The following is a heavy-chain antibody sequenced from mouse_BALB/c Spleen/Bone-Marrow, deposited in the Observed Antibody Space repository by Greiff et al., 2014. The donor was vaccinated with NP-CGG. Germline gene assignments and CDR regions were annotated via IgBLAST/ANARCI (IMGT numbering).Heavy chain of an antibody. J-gene: IGHJ2*01. V-gene: IGHV14-3*02. CDR3: ARYYYGSSYFDY. D-gene: IGHD1-1*01. CDR1: GFSIKDTY. CDR2: IDPANGNT. Sequence: EVKLVESGAELVKPGASVKLSCTASGFSIKDTYMHWVKQRPEQGLEWIGRIDPANGNTKYDPKFQGKATITADTSSNTAYLQLSSLTSEDTAVYYCARYYYGSSYFDYWGQGTTLTVSS.